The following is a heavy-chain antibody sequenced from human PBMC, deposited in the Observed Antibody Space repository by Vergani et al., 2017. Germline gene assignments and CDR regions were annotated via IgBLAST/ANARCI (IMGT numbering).Heavy chain of an antibody. CDR3: AGRSIVVVPAAPPGHFDY. CDR1: GYSISSGYY. J-gene: IGHJ4*02. D-gene: IGHD2-2*01. Sequence: QVQLQESGPGLVKPSETLSLTCTVSGYSISSGYYWGWIRKPPGKGLEWIGSIYHSGSTYYNPSLKSRVTISVDTSKNQFSLKLSSVTAADTAVYYCAGRSIVVVPAAPPGHFDYWGQGTLVTVSS. V-gene: IGHV4-38-2*02. CDR2: IYHSGST.